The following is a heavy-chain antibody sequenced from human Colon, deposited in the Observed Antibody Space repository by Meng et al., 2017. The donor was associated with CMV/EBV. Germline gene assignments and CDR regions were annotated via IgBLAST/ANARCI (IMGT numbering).Heavy chain of an antibody. Sequence: SETLSLTCTVSGDSLTNYFWGWIRQPPGKGLESIGYIYYSGRTQYNPSLKGRVTISVDTSKNQFSLRLTSVTPADTAVYYCARERVDTIFGVSHYFDYWGRGTLVTVSS. J-gene: IGHJ4*02. D-gene: IGHD3-3*01. CDR2: IYYSGRT. CDR3: ARERVDTIFGVSHYFDY. V-gene: IGHV4-59*01. CDR1: GDSLTNYF.